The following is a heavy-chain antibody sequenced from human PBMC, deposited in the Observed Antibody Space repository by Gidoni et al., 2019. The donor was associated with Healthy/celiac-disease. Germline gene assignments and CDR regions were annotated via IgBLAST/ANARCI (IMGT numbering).Heavy chain of an antibody. CDR2: INHSGST. V-gene: IGHV4-34*01. CDR3: ARVTLRGYSYGYVDY. D-gene: IGHD5-18*01. Sequence: QVQLQQWGAGRLKPSETLSLTCAVYGGSFSGYYWSWVRQPPGKGLEWIGEINHSGSTNYNPSLKSRVTISVDTSKNQFSLKLSSVTAADTAVYYCARVTLRGYSYGYVDYWGQGTLVTVSS. CDR1: GGSFSGYY. J-gene: IGHJ4*02.